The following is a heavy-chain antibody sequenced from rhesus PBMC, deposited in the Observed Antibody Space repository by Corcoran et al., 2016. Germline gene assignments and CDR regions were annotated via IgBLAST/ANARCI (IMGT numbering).Heavy chain of an antibody. CDR3: ARYYSGSYYYFDY. D-gene: IGHD3-16*01. CDR2: IYGSSTST. V-gene: IGHV4S10*01. J-gene: IGHJ4*01. CDR1: GGSLSDSHW. Sequence: QVQLQESGPGVVKPSATLSLTCAVAGGSLSDSHWSSRIRQPPGQGLEWIGDIYGSSTSTNYNPSLKSRVTISKDTSKNQFSLKLSSVTAADTAVYYCARYYSGSYYYFDYWGQGVLVTVSS.